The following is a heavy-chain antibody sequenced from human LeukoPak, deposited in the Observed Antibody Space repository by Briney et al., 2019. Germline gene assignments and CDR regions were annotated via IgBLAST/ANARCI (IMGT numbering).Heavy chain of an antibody. J-gene: IGHJ4*02. CDR2: IYYSGST. V-gene: IGHV4-39*01. CDR1: GGSISSSSYY. Sequence: SETLSLTCTVSGGSISSSSYYWGWIRQPPGKGLEWIGSIYYSGSTYYNPSLKSRVTISADTSKNQFSLKLSSVTAADTAVYYCARRKYSSSWLDYWGQGTLVTVSS. CDR3: ARRKYSSSWLDY. D-gene: IGHD6-13*01.